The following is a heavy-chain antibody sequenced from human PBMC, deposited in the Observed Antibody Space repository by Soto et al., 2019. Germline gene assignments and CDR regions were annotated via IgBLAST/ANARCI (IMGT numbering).Heavy chain of an antibody. CDR2: MNPNSGNT. J-gene: IGHJ5*02. CDR3: ARTPIRYCSGGSCYHNWFDP. V-gene: IGHV1-8*01. CDR1: GYTFTSYD. Sequence: ASVKVSCKASGYTFTSYDINWVRQATGQGLEWMGWMNPNSGNTGYAQKFQGRVTMTRNTSISTAYMELSSLRSEDTAVYYCARTPIRYCSGGSCYHNWFDPWGQGTLVPVSS. D-gene: IGHD2-15*01.